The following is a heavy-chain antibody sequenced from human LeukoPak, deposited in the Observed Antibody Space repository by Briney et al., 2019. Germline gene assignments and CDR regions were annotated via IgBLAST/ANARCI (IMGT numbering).Heavy chain of an antibody. CDR1: GFTFSSHG. V-gene: IGHV3-30*02. J-gene: IGHJ4*02. CDR3: AKGPHRLYFFDY. Sequence: GGSLRLPCVASGFTFSSHGMHWVRQAPGKGLEWVAFIGYDGSDKYFADSVKGRFTISRDNSKNRLFLQMNSLRPEDTAVYYCAKGPHRLYFFDYWGQGTLVTVSS. D-gene: IGHD2-15*01. CDR2: IGYDGSDK.